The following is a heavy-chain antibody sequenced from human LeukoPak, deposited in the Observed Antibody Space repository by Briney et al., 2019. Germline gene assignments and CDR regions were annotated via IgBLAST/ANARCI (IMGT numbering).Heavy chain of an antibody. V-gene: IGHV4-59*01. Sequence: PSETLSLTCTVSGGSISSYYWSWIRQPPGKGLEWIGYIYYSGSTNYNPSLKSRVTTSVDTSKKQFSLKLSSVTAADTAVYFCARGPTVNNYYYGMYVWGQGTTVTVSS. CDR3: ARGPTVNNYYYGMYV. J-gene: IGHJ6*02. D-gene: IGHD4-17*01. CDR2: IYYSGST. CDR1: GGSISSYY.